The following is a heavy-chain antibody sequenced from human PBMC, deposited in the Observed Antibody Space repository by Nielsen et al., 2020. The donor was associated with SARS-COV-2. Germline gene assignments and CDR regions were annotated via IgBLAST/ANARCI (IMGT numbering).Heavy chain of an antibody. V-gene: IGHV1-18*04. D-gene: IGHD3-16*02. J-gene: IGHJ6*03. CDR3: ARRHYDYVWGSYRFSYYYYMDV. Sequence: ASVKVSCKASGYTFTSYGISWVRHAPGQGLEWMGWISAYNGNTNYAQKLQGRVTMTTDTSTSTAYMELRSLRSDDTAVYYCARRHYDYVWGSYRFSYYYYMDVWGKGTTVTVSS. CDR2: ISAYNGNT. CDR1: GYTFTSYG.